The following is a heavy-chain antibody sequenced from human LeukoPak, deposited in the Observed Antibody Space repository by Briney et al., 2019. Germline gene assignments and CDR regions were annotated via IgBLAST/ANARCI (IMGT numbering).Heavy chain of an antibody. CDR3: ARNHNCGGDCYSGMDV. J-gene: IGHJ6*04. CDR1: GFTVSTNY. Sequence: GGSLRLSCAASGFTVSTNYMSWVRQAPGKGLEWVSVIYSGGSTYYADSVKGRFTISRDNSKNTVYLQMNSLRAEDTAVYYCARNHNCGGDCYSGMDVWGKGITVTVSS. CDR2: IYSGGST. D-gene: IGHD2-21*01. V-gene: IGHV3-53*01.